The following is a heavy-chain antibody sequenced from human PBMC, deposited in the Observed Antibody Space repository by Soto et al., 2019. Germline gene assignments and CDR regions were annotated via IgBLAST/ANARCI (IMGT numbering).Heavy chain of an antibody. CDR1: GGFISTYY. J-gene: IGHJ4*02. CDR3: ARYSSTTSAFDY. V-gene: IGHV4-59*01. Sequence: QVQLQESGPGLVKPSETLSLTCTVSGGFISTYYWSWIRQPPGKGLAWIGYIYYTGSTSDNPSLKSRVTISVDTSKNQFSLRLSSVTAADTAVYYCARYSSTTSAFDYWGQGTLVIVSS. CDR2: IYYTGST. D-gene: IGHD6-19*01.